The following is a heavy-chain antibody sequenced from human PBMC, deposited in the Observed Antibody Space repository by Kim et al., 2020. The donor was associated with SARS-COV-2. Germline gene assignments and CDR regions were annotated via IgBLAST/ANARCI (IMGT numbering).Heavy chain of an antibody. V-gene: IGHV4-4*02. J-gene: IGHJ5*02. Sequence: NPSLRSRGTISVDKSKNHFSLNLSSVTAADTAVYYCARLNSDSGKYFWFDPWGQGTLVTVSS. D-gene: IGHD1-26*01. CDR3: ARLNSDSGKYFWFDP.